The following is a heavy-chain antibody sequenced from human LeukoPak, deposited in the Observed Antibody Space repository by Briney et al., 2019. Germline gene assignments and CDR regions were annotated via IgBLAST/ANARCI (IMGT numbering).Heavy chain of an antibody. Sequence: SETLSLTCTVSGGSISSSSYYWGWIRQPPGKGLEWIGSIYYSGSTYYNPSLKSRVTISVDTSKNQFSLRLSSVTAADTAVYYCARDRLSLGAFDIWGQGTMVTVSS. J-gene: IGHJ3*02. V-gene: IGHV4-39*07. D-gene: IGHD7-27*01. CDR3: ARDRLSLGAFDI. CDR2: IYYSGST. CDR1: GGSISSSSYY.